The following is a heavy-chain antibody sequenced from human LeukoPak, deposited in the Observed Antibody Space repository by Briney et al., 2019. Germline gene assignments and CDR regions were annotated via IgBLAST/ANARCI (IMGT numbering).Heavy chain of an antibody. V-gene: IGHV4-39*07. CDR2: IYYSGST. J-gene: IGHJ5*02. CDR3: GRVIPQPFWSGYYTFGWFDP. D-gene: IGHD3-3*01. Sequence: PSETLSLTCTVSGGSISSSSYYWGWIRQPPGKGLEWIGSIYYSGSTYYNPSLKSRVTISVDTSKNQFSLKLSSVTAADTAVYYCGRVIPQPFWSGYYTFGWFDPWGQGTLVTVSS. CDR1: GGSISSSSYY.